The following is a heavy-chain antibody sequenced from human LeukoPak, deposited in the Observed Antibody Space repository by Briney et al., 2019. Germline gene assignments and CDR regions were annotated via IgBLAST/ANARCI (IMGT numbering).Heavy chain of an antibody. CDR1: GYTFTGYY. V-gene: IGHV1-2*02. Sequence: ASVKVSCKASGYTFTGYYMHWVRRAPGQGLEWMGWINPNSGGTNYAQKFQGRVTMTRDTSISTAYMELSRLRSDDTAVYYCAREKIEDYDSSGYPSYWGQGTLVTVSS. CDR2: INPNSGGT. J-gene: IGHJ4*02. D-gene: IGHD3-22*01. CDR3: AREKIEDYDSSGYPSY.